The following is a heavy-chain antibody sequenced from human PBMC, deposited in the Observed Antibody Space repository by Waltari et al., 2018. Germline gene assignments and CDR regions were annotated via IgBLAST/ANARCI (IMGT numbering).Heavy chain of an antibody. CDR2: IYYRGST. J-gene: IGHJ4*02. CDR1: GGSISSSSYY. CDR3: ARLGPTSSGWQFDY. V-gene: IGHV4-39*01. Sequence: QLQLQESGPGLVKPSETLSLTCTVSGGSISSSSYYWGWIRQPPGKGLEWIGSIYYRGSTYYNPSLKSRVTISVDTSKNQFSLKLSSVTAADTAVYYCARLGPTSSGWQFDYWGQGTLVTVSS. D-gene: IGHD6-19*01.